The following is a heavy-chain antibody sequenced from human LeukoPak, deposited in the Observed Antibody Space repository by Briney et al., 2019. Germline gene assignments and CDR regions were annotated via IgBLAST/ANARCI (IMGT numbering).Heavy chain of an antibody. J-gene: IGHJ4*02. V-gene: IGHV4-34*01. CDR1: GGSFSGYY. Sequence: SETLSLTCAVYGGSFSGYYWSWIRQPPGKGLEWIGEINHSGSTNYNPSLKSRVTISVDTSKNQFSLKLSSVTAADTAVCYCARGLMWLPDYWGQGTLVTVSS. CDR3: ARGLMWLPDY. D-gene: IGHD3-22*01. CDR2: INHSGST.